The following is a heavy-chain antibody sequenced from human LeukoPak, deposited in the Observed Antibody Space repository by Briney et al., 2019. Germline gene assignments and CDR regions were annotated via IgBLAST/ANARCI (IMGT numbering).Heavy chain of an antibody. V-gene: IGHV3-23*01. J-gene: IGHJ5*02. CDR3: AKRRHCSSATCPNWFDP. CDR1: GLSFNKDV. D-gene: IGHD2-2*01. Sequence: GGSLRLSCVVSGLSFNKDVMSWFRQAPGKGLEWVSSVSPGGVSPNHADSVKGRFTVSRDDSLNTLYLQMNSLRVDDTAVYYCAKRRHCSSATCPNWFDPWGQGTLVTVSS. CDR2: VSPGGVSP.